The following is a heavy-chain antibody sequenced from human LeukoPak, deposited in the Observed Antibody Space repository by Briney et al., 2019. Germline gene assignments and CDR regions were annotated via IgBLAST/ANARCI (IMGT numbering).Heavy chain of an antibody. D-gene: IGHD1-14*01. Sequence: SETLSLTCTVSGGSISSSDYYWGWIRQPPGKGLEWIGYILSSGSTNYNPSVKSRVTISVDTSKNQFSLKLSSVTAADTAVYYCARTNQISETAFDIWGQGTMVIVSS. CDR2: ILSSGST. J-gene: IGHJ3*02. CDR3: ARTNQISETAFDI. CDR1: GGSISSSDYY. V-gene: IGHV4-61*05.